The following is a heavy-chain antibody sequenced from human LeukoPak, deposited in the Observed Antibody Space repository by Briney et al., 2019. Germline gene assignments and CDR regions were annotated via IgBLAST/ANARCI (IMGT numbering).Heavy chain of an antibody. Sequence: SETLSLTCAVYGGSFSGYYWGWIRQPPGKGLEWIGEINHSGSTNYNPSLKSRVTISVDTSKNQFSLKLSSVTVADTAVYYCARAGRPGIAAAGKIWFDPWGQGTLVTVSS. D-gene: IGHD6-13*01. CDR3: ARAGRPGIAAAGKIWFDP. J-gene: IGHJ5*02. CDR1: GGSFSGYY. CDR2: INHSGST. V-gene: IGHV4-34*01.